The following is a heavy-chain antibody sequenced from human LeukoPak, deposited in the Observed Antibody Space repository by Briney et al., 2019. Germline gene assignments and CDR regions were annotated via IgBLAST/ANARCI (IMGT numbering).Heavy chain of an antibody. Sequence: GGSLRLSCAASGFTFSNAWMSWVRQAPGKGLEWVGRIKSKTDGGTTDYAAPVKGRFTISRDDSKNTLYLQMNSLTTEDTAVYYCTTVATTVLRGVVIITRSFDYWGQGTLVTVSS. CDR3: TTVATTVLRGVVIITRSFDY. D-gene: IGHD3-10*01. V-gene: IGHV3-15*01. CDR1: GFTFSNAW. J-gene: IGHJ4*02. CDR2: IKSKTDGGTT.